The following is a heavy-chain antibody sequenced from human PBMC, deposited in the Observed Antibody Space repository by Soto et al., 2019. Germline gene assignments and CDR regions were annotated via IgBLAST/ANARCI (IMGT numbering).Heavy chain of an antibody. Sequence: ASVKVSCKASGYTFTSYDINWWRQATGQGLEWMGWMNPNSGNTGYAQKFQGRVTMTRNTSISTAYMELSSLRSEDTAVYYCARRGLSRSSTFRYHYYGMDVWGQGTTVNGSS. CDR1: GYTFTSYD. D-gene: IGHD6-6*01. CDR2: MNPNSGNT. CDR3: ARRGLSRSSTFRYHYYGMDV. V-gene: IGHV1-8*01. J-gene: IGHJ6*02.